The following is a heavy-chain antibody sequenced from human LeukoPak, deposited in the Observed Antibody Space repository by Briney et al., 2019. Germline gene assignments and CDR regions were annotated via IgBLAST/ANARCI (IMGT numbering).Heavy chain of an antibody. CDR2: IGTAGDT. J-gene: IGHJ6*02. D-gene: IGHD3-10*01. V-gene: IGHV3-13*01. Sequence: GGSLRLSCAASGFTFSSYDMHWVRQATGKGLEWVSAIGTAGDTYYPGSVKGRFTISRENAKNSLYLQMNSLRAGGTAIYYCARAPGDYYYGMDVWGQGTTVTVSS. CDR3: ARAPGDYYYGMDV. CDR1: GFTFSSYD.